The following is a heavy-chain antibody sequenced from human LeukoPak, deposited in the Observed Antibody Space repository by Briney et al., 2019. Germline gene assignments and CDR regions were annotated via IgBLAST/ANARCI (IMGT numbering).Heavy chain of an antibody. Sequence: PSETLSLTCSVSGGSFSSNYWSWIRQPPGRGLEWIGYIYYTGSTNYNPSLKSRVTISVDTSKNQFSLKLSSVTAADTAVYYCARRYSSGWYGQDAFDIWGQGTMATVSS. CDR3: ARRYSSGWYGQDAFDI. CDR1: GGSFSSNY. J-gene: IGHJ3*02. D-gene: IGHD6-19*01. V-gene: IGHV4-59*01. CDR2: IYYTGST.